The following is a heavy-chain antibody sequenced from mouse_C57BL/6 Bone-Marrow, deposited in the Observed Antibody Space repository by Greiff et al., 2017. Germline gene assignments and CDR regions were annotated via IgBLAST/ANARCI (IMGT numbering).Heavy chain of an antibody. V-gene: IGHV5-17*01. CDR3: ARIGTWYFDV. J-gene: IGHJ1*03. CDR1: GFTFSDYG. D-gene: IGHD4-1*01. Sequence: EVHLVESGGGLVKPGGSLKLSCAASGFTFSDYGMHWVRQAPEKGLEWVAYISSGSSTIYYADTVKGRFTISRDNAKNTLFLQMTSLRSEDTAMYYCARIGTWYFDVWGTGTTVTVSS. CDR2: ISSGSSTI.